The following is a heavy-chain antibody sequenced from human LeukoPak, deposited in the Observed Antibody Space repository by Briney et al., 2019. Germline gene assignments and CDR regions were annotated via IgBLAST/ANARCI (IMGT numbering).Heavy chain of an antibody. CDR1: GSTFDDYA. V-gene: IGHV3-9*01. D-gene: IGHD2-15*01. Sequence: GRSLRLSCAASGSTFDDYAMHWVRQAPGKGLEWASGISWNSGSIGYADSVKGRFTISRDNAKNSLYLQMNSLRAEDTALYYCAKDSSGLFDYWGQGTLVTVSS. CDR2: ISWNSGSI. CDR3: AKDSSGLFDY. J-gene: IGHJ4*02.